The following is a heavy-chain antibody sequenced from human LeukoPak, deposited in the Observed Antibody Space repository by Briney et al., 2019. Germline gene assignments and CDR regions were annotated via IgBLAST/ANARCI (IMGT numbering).Heavy chain of an antibody. Sequence: ASVKVSCKASGYTFTGYYMHWVRQAPGQGLEWMGWINPNSGDTHYAQKFQGRVTMTRDTSISTGYMELTRLTSDDTALYYCARGGPSRGTGFYYFDYRGQGTPVTVSS. J-gene: IGHJ4*02. D-gene: IGHD3-10*01. CDR3: ARGGPSRGTGFYYFDY. CDR2: INPNSGDT. CDR1: GYTFTGYY. V-gene: IGHV1-2*02.